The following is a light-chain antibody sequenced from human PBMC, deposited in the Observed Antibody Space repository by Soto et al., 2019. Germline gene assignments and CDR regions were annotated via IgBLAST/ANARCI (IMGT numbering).Light chain of an antibody. Sequence: QSALTQPAFVSGSPGQSVTISCTGTSSDIGGYRYVSWYQQRPGKAPKLMIHDVTNRPSGVSDRFSGSKSGNTASLTISGLQAEDEADYYCTSYTSDSSVIFGGGTKLTVL. CDR2: DVT. J-gene: IGLJ2*01. CDR1: SSDIGGYRY. CDR3: TSYTSDSSVI. V-gene: IGLV2-14*03.